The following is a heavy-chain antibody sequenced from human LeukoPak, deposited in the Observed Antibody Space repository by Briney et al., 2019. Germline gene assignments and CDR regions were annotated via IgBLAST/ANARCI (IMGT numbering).Heavy chain of an antibody. Sequence: SDTLSLTCTVSGGSISSSGYYWGWIRQPPGKGLEWIGSISYSGSTYYNPSLKSQVTTSVDTSKNQFSLKLTSVTAADTAVYYCAGHYYDSSGYLGCGQGTLVTVSS. CDR1: GGSISSSGYY. CDR2: ISYSGST. D-gene: IGHD3-22*01. V-gene: IGHV4-39*01. J-gene: IGHJ4*02. CDR3: AGHYYDSSGYLG.